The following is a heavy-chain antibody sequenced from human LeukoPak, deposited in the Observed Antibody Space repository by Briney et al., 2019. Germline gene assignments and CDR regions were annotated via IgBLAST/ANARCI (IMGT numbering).Heavy chain of an antibody. CDR3: ARGPRGYSYGSIDY. V-gene: IGHV3-30-3*01. CDR1: GFTFRSYA. Sequence: PGGSLVLSCAASGFTFRSYAMQWGRQAPGKGLGGVAVISYEGSNKYYADSVKGRFTISRDNSKNPLYLQMNRLRTEDTAVYYCARGPRGYSYGSIDYWGQGTLVTLSS. D-gene: IGHD5-18*01. CDR2: ISYEGSNK. J-gene: IGHJ4*02.